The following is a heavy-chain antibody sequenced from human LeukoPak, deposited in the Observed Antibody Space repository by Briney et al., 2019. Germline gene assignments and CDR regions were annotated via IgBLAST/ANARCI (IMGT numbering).Heavy chain of an antibody. J-gene: IGHJ3*02. V-gene: IGHV3-23*01. CDR2: ISGSGGST. Sequence: ESGGSLRLSCAASGFTFSSYAMSWVRQAPGKGLEWVSAISGSGGSTYYADSVKGRFTISRDNAKNSLYLQMNSLRAEDTAVYYCARDDDSSWYGGIDDAFDIWGQGTMVTVSS. CDR3: ARDDDSSWYGGIDDAFDI. D-gene: IGHD6-13*01. CDR1: GFTFSSYA.